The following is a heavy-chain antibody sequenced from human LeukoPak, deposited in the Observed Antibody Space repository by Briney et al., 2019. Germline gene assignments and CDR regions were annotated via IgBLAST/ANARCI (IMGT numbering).Heavy chain of an antibody. CDR2: MNPNSGNT. D-gene: IGHD3-10*01. J-gene: IGHJ4*02. CDR1: GYTFTSYD. Sequence: GASVKVSSKASGYTFTSYDINWVRQATGQGLEWMGWMNPNSGNTGYAQKFQGRVTMTRNTSISTAYMELSSLRSEDTAVYYCARSMVRAVITGVGYWGQGTLVTVSS. V-gene: IGHV1-8*01. CDR3: ARSMVRAVITGVGY.